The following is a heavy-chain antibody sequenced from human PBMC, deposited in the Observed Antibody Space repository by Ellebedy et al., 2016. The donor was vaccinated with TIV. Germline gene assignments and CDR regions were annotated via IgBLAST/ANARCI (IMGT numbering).Heavy chain of an antibody. J-gene: IGHJ6*02. CDR1: GYTFTSYG. V-gene: IGHV1-18*01. D-gene: IGHD3-9*01. CDR2: ISAYNGNT. CDR3: ARGIDRGLVRYFDWLQNRGYYYYGMDV. Sequence: ASVKVSCXASGYTFTSYGISWVRQAPGQGLEWMGWISAYNGNTNYAQKLQGRVTMTTDTSTSTAYMELRSLRSDDTAVYYCARGIDRGLVRYFDWLQNRGYYYYGMDVWGQGTTVTVSS.